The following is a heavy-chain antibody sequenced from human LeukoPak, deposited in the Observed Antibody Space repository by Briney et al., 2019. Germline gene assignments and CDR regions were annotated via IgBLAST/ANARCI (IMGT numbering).Heavy chain of an antibody. CDR3: ARDFYFTYYFDY. V-gene: IGHV3-30*04. D-gene: IGHD3-3*01. CDR1: GFTFSSYA. CDR2: ISYDGSNK. J-gene: IGHJ4*02. Sequence: GGSLRLSCAASGFTFSSYAMHWVRQAPGKGLEWVTVISYDGSNKYYADSVKGRFTISRDNSKNTLYLQMNSLRAEDTAVYYCARDFYFTYYFDYWDQGTLVTVSS.